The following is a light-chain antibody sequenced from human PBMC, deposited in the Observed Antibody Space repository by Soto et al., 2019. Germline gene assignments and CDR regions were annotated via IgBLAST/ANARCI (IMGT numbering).Light chain of an antibody. V-gene: IGLV2-14*01. CDR2: EVS. CDR1: SSDVGGYKY. Sequence: QSVLTQPASVSGSPGQSITISCTGTSSDVGGYKYVCWYQQLPGRAPRLMIYEVSNRPSGVSNRFSGSKSGNTASLTISGLQPEDEGDYYCTSYSSSSTYVVFGGGTQLTVL. J-gene: IGLJ2*01. CDR3: TSYSSSSTYVV.